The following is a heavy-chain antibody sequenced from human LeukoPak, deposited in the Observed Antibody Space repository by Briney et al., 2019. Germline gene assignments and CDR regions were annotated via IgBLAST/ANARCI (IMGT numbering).Heavy chain of an antibody. D-gene: IGHD6-13*01. V-gene: IGHV4-34*01. Sequence: SETLSLTCAVYGGSFSGYYWSWIRQPPGKGLEWIGEINHSGSTNYNPSLKSRVTISVDTSKNQFSLKLSSVTAADTAVYYCGRNGGFSSSGYWGGGYYFDYWGQGTLVTVSS. CDR3: GRNGGFSSSGYWGGGYYFDY. CDR2: INHSGST. J-gene: IGHJ4*02. CDR1: GGSFSGYY.